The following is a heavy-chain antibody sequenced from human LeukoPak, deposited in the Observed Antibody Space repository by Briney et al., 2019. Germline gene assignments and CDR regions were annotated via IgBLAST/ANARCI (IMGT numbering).Heavy chain of an antibody. V-gene: IGHV4-59*01. CDR1: GDSITSSY. CDR3: ARYAVIPAAMLDS. CDR2: IYYSGST. Sequence: SETLSLTCTVSGDSITSSYWTWIRQPPGKGLEWIGYIYYSGSTKYNPSLKSRVTISLDTSKNQFSLQVNSVTTADTAVYYCARYAVIPAAMLDSWGQGTLVTVSS. J-gene: IGHJ4*02. D-gene: IGHD2-2*01.